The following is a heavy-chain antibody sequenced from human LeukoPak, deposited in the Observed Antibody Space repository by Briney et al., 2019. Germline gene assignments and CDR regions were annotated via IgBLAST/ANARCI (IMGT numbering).Heavy chain of an antibody. J-gene: IGHJ5*01. Sequence: ASVKVSCKASGYTFTSYGISWVRQAPGQGLEWMGWISAYNGNTNYAQKLQGRVTMTTDTSTSTAYTELRSLRSDDTAVYYCARDGLVGCSGGSCYFNWFDSWGQGTLVTVSS. V-gene: IGHV1-18*01. D-gene: IGHD2-15*01. CDR2: ISAYNGNT. CDR1: GYTFTSYG. CDR3: ARDGLVGCSGGSCYFNWFDS.